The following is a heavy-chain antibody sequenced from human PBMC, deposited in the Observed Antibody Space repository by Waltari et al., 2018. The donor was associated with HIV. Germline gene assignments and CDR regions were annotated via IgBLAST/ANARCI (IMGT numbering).Heavy chain of an antibody. J-gene: IGHJ4*02. D-gene: IGHD3-22*01. CDR1: GGPISSYY. Sequence: QVQLQESGAGLVKPSETLSLTGSVSGGPISSYYCSWSRRPPRQGLEWIGYIDYSGSTNYNPSLKSRVTISVDTSKNQFSLKLSSVTAADTAVYYCARANYDSSGYYYLNYFDYWGQGTLFTVSS. V-gene: IGHV4-59*01. CDR2: IDYSGST. CDR3: ARANYDSSGYYYLNYFDY.